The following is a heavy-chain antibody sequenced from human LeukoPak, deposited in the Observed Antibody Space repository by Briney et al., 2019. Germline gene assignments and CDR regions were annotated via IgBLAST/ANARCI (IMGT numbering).Heavy chain of an antibody. Sequence: GSLRLSCAASGITFSSYSMNWVRQAPGKGLEWVSSISSSSSYIYYADSVKGRFTISRDNAKNSLYLQMNSLRAEDTAVYYCARDPFYRRSGWYGGYFDYWGQGTLVTVSS. CDR1: GITFSSYS. D-gene: IGHD6-19*01. V-gene: IGHV3-21*01. J-gene: IGHJ4*02. CDR2: ISSSSSYI. CDR3: ARDPFYRRSGWYGGYFDY.